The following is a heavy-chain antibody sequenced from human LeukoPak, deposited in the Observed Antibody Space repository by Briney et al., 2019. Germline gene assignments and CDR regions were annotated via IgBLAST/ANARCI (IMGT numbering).Heavy chain of an antibody. CDR2: ISSSSSTI. D-gene: IGHD1-26*01. CDR1: GFTFSDYY. Sequence: PGGSLRLSCAASGFTFSDYYMNWVRQAPGKGLEWVSYISSSSSTIYYADSVKGRFTISRDNAKNSLYLQMNSLRAEDTAVYYCASSGSYLYFQHWGQGTLVTVSS. V-gene: IGHV3-48*01. J-gene: IGHJ1*01. CDR3: ASSGSYLYFQH.